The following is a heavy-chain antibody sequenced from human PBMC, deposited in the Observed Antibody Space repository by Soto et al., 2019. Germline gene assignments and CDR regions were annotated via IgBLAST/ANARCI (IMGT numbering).Heavy chain of an antibody. J-gene: IGHJ6*02. Sequence: QVQLVQSGAEVKKPGSAVNVSCKASGGTFNSYAVSWVRQAPGQGLEWMGGIIPLFGAPRYAQKFQGRATITADKATSTVYMEVNSLRSEDTAVFYCARARSNYAYNYALDVWGQGTTVIVSS. CDR2: IIPLFGAP. D-gene: IGHD4-4*01. CDR1: GGTFNSYA. V-gene: IGHV1-69*06. CDR3: ARARSNYAYNYALDV.